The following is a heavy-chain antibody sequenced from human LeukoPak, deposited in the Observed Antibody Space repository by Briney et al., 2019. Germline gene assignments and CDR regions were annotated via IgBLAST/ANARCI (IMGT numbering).Heavy chain of an antibody. D-gene: IGHD5-12*01. CDR2: ITNTGSPI. V-gene: IGHV3-11*01. J-gene: IGHJ4*02. CDR3: ARGGYDGYLIY. CDR1: GFTVSDYY. Sequence: GGSLRLSCAASGFTVSDYYMTWIRQAPGKGLEWVSYITNTGSPIYYADSVKGRFTISRDNARNSLYLQMNSLRAEDTAVYYCARGGYDGYLIYWGQGTLVTVSS.